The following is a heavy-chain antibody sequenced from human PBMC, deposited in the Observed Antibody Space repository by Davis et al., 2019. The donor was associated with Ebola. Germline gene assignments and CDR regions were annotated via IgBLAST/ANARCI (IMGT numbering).Heavy chain of an antibody. D-gene: IGHD2-2*02. Sequence: GGPLRLPFRVPGSTFAAHAMHWVRQPPGKGFVCVSRISFDSESIVYADSVKVRFTISRDKAKNSLYLQMNSLRGEDTALYYCAKGRTIPLALDFWGQGTLVTVSS. CDR3: AKGRTIPLALDF. CDR1: GSTFAAHA. V-gene: IGHV3-9*01. J-gene: IGHJ4*02. CDR2: ISFDSESI.